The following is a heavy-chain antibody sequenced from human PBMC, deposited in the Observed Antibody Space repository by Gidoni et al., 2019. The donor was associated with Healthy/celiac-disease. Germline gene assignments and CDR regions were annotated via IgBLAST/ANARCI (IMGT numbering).Heavy chain of an antibody. D-gene: IGHD3-22*01. V-gene: IGHV2-5*02. J-gene: IGHJ4*02. Sequence: QITLKESGPTLVKPTQTLTLTCTFSGFSLSTSGVGVGWIRQPPGKALEWLALIYWDDDKRYSPSLKSRLTITKDTSKNQVVLTMTNMDPVDTATYYCARLFYYDSSGYQPILDYWGQGTLVTVSS. CDR3: ARLFYYDSSGYQPILDY. CDR1: GFSLSTSGVG. CDR2: IYWDDDK.